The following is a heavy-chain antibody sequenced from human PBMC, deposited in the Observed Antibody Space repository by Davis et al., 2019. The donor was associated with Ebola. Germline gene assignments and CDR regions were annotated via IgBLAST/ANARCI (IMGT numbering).Heavy chain of an antibody. Sequence: ASVKVSCKASGYTFTNYGITWVRQAPGQGLEWMGWINPHNGNTNYAQNVQGRVIMTSDTATTTAYMELRSLRSDDTAVYYCERAEQPWGQGTLVTVSS. CDR3: ERAEQP. D-gene: IGHD1/OR15-1a*01. J-gene: IGHJ5*02. V-gene: IGHV1-18*04. CDR2: INPHNGNT. CDR1: GYTFTNYG.